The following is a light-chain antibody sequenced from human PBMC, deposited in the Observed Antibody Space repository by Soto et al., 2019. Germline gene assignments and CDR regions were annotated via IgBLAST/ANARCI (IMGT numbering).Light chain of an antibody. V-gene: IGKV1-5*01. Sequence: DIQMTQSPSTLSASVGDGVTITCRASQSISNRLAWYQQKPGKAPKYLIYDASTLDSGAPSRFSGSGSGTEFTLTISSLQPDDFATYYCQQYNSYSPRTFGQGTKVDIK. CDR3: QQYNSYSPRT. CDR2: DAS. CDR1: QSISNR. J-gene: IGKJ1*01.